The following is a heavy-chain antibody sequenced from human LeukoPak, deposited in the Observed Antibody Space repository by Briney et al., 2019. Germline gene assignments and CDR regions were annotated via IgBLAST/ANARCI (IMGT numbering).Heavy chain of an antibody. V-gene: IGHV1-2*02. D-gene: IGHD6-19*01. Sequence: ASVKVSRKASGYTFTGYYMHWVRQAPGQGLEWMGWINPNSGGTNYAQKFQGRVTMTRDTSISTAYMELSRLRSDDTAVYYCARWGDSSGWYGGGFDPWGQGTLVTVSS. CDR2: INPNSGGT. CDR1: GYTFTGYY. J-gene: IGHJ5*02. CDR3: ARWGDSSGWYGGGFDP.